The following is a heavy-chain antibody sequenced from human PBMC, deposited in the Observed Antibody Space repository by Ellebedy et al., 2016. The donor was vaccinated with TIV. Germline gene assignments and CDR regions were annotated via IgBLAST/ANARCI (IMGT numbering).Heavy chain of an antibody. CDR2: IKEDGSEK. J-gene: IGHJ4*02. D-gene: IGHD2-21*02. CDR3: VRARPYCGGDCFSFGN. Sequence: GESLKISXEASGFSFSNYWLNWVRQAPGKGLEWVAHIKEDGSEKYYVDSVKGRFTISRDNAKNSLFLQMNSLRVEDTAVYYCVRARPYCGGDCFSFGNWGQGSLVTVSS. CDR1: GFSFSNYW. V-gene: IGHV3-7*01.